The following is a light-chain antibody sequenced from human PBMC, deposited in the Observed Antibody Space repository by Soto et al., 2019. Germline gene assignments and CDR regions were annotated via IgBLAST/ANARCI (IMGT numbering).Light chain of an antibody. CDR3: GTWDSTQSSDV. CDR2: DND. Sequence: QSVLTQPPSVSAAPGLKVTITCSGSSSNIGNNYVSWYQQFPGTAPKVIIFDNDERPSGTPDRFSGSKSGTSATLVITELQTGDEADYYCGTWDSTQSSDVFGGGTKLTVL. J-gene: IGLJ3*02. V-gene: IGLV1-51*01. CDR1: SSNIGNNY.